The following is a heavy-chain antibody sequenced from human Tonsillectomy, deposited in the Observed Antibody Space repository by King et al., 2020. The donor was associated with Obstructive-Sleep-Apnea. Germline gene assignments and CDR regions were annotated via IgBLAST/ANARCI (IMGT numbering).Heavy chain of an antibody. CDR1: GFTFRTYA. CDR3: AKVSRDGAIVEVPTAKEYYYYYYDLDV. Sequence: QLVQSGGGLVQPGGSLRLSCAVSGFTFRTYAMHWVRQAPGKGLEWVSTLGGNDGSTYYADSVKGRFTISRDNSKNTLYLQMNSLRVEDTAEYYCAKVSRDGAIVEVPTAKEYYYYYYDLDVWGQGTTVTVSS. D-gene: IGHD2-2*01. CDR2: LGGNDGST. J-gene: IGHJ6*02. V-gene: IGHV3-23*04.